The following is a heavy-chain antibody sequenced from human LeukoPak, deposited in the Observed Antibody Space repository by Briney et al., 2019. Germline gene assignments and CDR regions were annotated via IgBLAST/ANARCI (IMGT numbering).Heavy chain of an antibody. CDR2: IKQDGSEI. CDR3: VQGGYFFNY. J-gene: IGHJ4*02. Sequence: GGSLRLSCAASGFTFSSYWMSWVRQAAGKGLEWVANIKQDGSEIYYVDSVRGRFTISRDNAKNSLFLQMNSLRAEDTAVYYCVQGGYFFNYWGQGALVTDSS. CDR1: GFTFSSYW. V-gene: IGHV3-7*05. D-gene: IGHD3-16*01.